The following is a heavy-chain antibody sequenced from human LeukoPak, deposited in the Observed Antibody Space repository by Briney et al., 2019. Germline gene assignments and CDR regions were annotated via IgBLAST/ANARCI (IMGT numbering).Heavy chain of an antibody. Sequence: SETLSLTCTVSGGSISSSSYYWGWIRQPPGKGLEWIGSIYYSGSTYYNPSLKSRVTISVDTSKNQLSLKLSSVTAADTAVYYCASVLYYYGSGSYSPVTTPWGQGTLVTVSS. CDR3: ASVLYYYGSGSYSPVTTP. V-gene: IGHV4-39*01. D-gene: IGHD3-10*01. J-gene: IGHJ5*02. CDR1: GGSISSSSYY. CDR2: IYYSGST.